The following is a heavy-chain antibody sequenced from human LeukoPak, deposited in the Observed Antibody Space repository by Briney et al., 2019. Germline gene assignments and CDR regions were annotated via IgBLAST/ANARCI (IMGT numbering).Heavy chain of an antibody. CDR3: ARVGCTNGVCYLWGAFDI. CDR2: ISSSGSTI. J-gene: IGHJ3*02. Sequence: RPGGSLRLSCAASGFTFSSYEMNWVRQAPGKGLEWVSYISSSGSTIYYADSVKGRFTISRDNAKNSLYLQMNSLRAEDTAVYYCARVGCTNGVCYLWGAFDIWGQGTMVTVSS. D-gene: IGHD2-8*01. V-gene: IGHV3-48*03. CDR1: GFTFSSYE.